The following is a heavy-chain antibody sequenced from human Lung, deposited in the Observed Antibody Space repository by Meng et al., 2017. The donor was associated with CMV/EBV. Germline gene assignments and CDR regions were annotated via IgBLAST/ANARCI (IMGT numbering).Heavy chain of an antibody. V-gene: IGHV1-2*02. CDR2: INANSGAT. J-gene: IGHJ4*02. CDR1: YTFTGYY. CDR3: ARFNAIFYDSSGHYYDH. Sequence: YTFTGYYMHWVRQAPGQGLEWMGWINANSGATNYAQKFQGRVTMTRDTPITTAYMELSRLRSDDTALYYCARFNAIFYDSSGHYYDHWGQGTLVTVSS. D-gene: IGHD3-22*01.